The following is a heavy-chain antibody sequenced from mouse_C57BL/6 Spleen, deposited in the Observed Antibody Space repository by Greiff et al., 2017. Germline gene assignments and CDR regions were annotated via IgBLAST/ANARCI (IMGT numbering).Heavy chain of an antibody. D-gene: IGHD2-4*01. CDR3: ARSDYDAVYFDV. V-gene: IGHV1-42*01. CDR1: GYSFTGYY. CDR2: INPSTGGT. J-gene: IGHJ1*03. Sequence: EVKLMESGPELVKPGASVKISCKASGYSFTGYYMNWVKQSPEKSLEWIGEINPSTGGTTYNQKFKAKATLTVDKSSSTAYMQLKSLTSEDSAVYYCARSDYDAVYFDVWGTGTTVTVSS.